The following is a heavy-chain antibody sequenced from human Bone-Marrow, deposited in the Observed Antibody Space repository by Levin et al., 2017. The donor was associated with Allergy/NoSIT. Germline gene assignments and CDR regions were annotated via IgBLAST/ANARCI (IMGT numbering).Heavy chain of an antibody. CDR3: GLLFPVRPYYFDF. D-gene: IGHD2-21*01. Sequence: SETLSLTCTVTEGSISAYYWTWIRQTPEKGLEWIGNIYYSGTTRYNPSLLSRVTMSVDTSKNQFFLSLTSVTAADTARYYCGLLFPVRPYYFDFWGQGILVAVSS. CDR1: EGSISAYY. J-gene: IGHJ4*02. CDR2: IYYSGTT. V-gene: IGHV4-59*03.